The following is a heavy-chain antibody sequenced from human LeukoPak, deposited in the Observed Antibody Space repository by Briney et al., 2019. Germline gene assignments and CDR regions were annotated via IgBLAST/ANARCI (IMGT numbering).Heavy chain of an antibody. CDR1: GFTFSSYG. CDR2: IRYDRSNK. J-gene: IGHJ4*02. V-gene: IGHV3-30*02. D-gene: IGHD2-2*01. CDR3: AKDLKGYCSSTSCQADY. Sequence: PGGSLRLSCAASGFTFSSYGMHWVRQPPGKGLEWVAFIRYDRSNKYYADSVKGRFTISRDNSKNTLYLQMNSLRAEDTAVYYCAKDLKGYCSSTSCQADYWGQGTLVTVSS.